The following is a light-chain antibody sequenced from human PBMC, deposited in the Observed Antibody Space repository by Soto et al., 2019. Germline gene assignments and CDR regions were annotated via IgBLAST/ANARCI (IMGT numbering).Light chain of an antibody. V-gene: IGKV1-5*03. J-gene: IGKJ1*01. CDR2: KAS. CDR1: QSISSR. CDR3: QQYDSYSWT. Sequence: DIQMTQSPSTLSASVGDRVTITCRASQSISSRLAWYQQKPGKVPKLLIYKASSLESGVPSRFSGSGSGTDFTLTISSLQPDDFATDYCQQYDSYSWTFGQGTKVEI.